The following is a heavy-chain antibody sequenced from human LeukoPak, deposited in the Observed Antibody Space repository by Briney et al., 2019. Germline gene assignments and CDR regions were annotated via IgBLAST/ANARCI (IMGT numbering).Heavy chain of an antibody. D-gene: IGHD3-22*01. V-gene: IGHV1-69*06. J-gene: IGHJ6*03. CDR3: ARVGDQAWNYYYDSSARGWYYYMDV. CDR2: IIPIFGTA. Sequence: GASVKVSCKASGGTFSSYAISWVRQAPGQGLEWRGGIIPIFGTANYAQKFQGRVTITADKSTSTAYMELSSLRSEDTAVYYCARVGDQAWNYYYDSSARGWYYYMDVWGKGTTVTVSS. CDR1: GGTFSSYA.